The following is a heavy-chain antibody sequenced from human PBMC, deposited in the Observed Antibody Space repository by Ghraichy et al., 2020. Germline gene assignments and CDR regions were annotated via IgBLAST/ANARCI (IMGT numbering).Heavy chain of an antibody. CDR1: GFTVSSNY. CDR3: ARASGNWFDP. Sequence: GSLRLSCAASGFTVSSNYMNWVRQAPGKGLEWVSVIYSGGYTYSADSVKGRFTVSRDNSKNTLYLQMNSLRVEDTAVYYCARASGNWFDPWGQGTLVTVSS. D-gene: IGHD5-12*01. V-gene: IGHV3-53*01. J-gene: IGHJ5*02. CDR2: IYSGGYT.